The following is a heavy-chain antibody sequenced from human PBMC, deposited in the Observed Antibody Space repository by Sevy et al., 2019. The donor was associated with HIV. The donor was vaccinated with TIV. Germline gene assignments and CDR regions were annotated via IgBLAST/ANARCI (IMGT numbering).Heavy chain of an antibody. D-gene: IGHD2-15*01. CDR2: INHSGST. CDR3: ASLGYCSGGSCYSEY. Sequence: SETLSLTCAVYGGSFSGYYWSWIRQPPGKGLEWIGEINHSGSTNYNPSLKSRVTISVDTSKNQFSLKLSSVTAADTAVYYCASLGYCSGGSCYSEYWGQGTLVTVSS. CDR1: GGSFSGYY. V-gene: IGHV4-34*01. J-gene: IGHJ4*02.